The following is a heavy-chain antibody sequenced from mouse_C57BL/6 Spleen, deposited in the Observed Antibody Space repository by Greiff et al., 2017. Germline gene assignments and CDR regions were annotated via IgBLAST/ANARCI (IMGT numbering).Heavy chain of an antibody. CDR3: AGYWVTVVAPWARDY. CDR2: IRNSANSYTT. V-gene: IGHV7-3*01. Sequence: EVQLVESGGGLVQPGGSLSLSCAASVFTFTDYYMSWVRQPPGKALEWLGFIRNSANSYTTEYSASVKGRLTISTDNSQSILYLQMTALRAAAGATYNCAGYWVTVVAPWARDYWGQGTSVTVSS. CDR1: VFTFTDYY. J-gene: IGHJ4*01. D-gene: IGHD1-1*01.